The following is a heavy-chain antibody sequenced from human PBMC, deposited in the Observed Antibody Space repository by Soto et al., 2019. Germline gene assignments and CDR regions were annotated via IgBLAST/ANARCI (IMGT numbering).Heavy chain of an antibody. CDR2: SYYSGST. CDR3: ARRWGTTFDF. J-gene: IGHJ4*02. V-gene: IGHV4-59*08. CDR1: GGSISSYY. Sequence: QVQLQESGPGLVKPSETLSLTCTVSGGSISSYYWSWIRQPPGKGLEWIGYSYYSGSTNYNPSLKSRVTISVDTSKNQFPRKLSSVTAADTAVYYCARRWGTTFDFWGQGTLVTVSP. D-gene: IGHD3-16*01.